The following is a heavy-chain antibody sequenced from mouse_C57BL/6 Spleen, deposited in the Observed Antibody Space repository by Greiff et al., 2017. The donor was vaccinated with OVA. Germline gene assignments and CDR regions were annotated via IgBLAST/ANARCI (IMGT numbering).Heavy chain of an antibody. D-gene: IGHD2-1*01. V-gene: IGHV1-69*01. Sequence: QVQLQQSGAELVMPGASVKLSCKASGYTFTSYWMHWVKQRPGQGLEWIGEIDPSDSYTNYNQKFKGKSALTVDKSSSTAYMQLSSLTSEDSAVYYCANLYYGNYGAMDYWGQGTSVTVSS. CDR3: ANLYYGNYGAMDY. CDR2: IDPSDSYT. J-gene: IGHJ4*01. CDR1: GYTFTSYW.